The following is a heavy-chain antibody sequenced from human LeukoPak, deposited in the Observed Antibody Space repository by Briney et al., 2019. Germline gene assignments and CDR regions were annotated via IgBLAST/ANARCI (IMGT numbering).Heavy chain of an antibody. CDR2: IFHSGST. J-gene: IGHJ4*02. CDR3: ARAAASLIDY. CDR1: GGSITNSNW. D-gene: IGHD6-25*01. V-gene: IGHV4-4*02. Sequence: SETLSLTCAVSGGSITNSNWWNWVRQPPGKGLEWIGEIFHSGSTNYNSSLKSRVTISVDRSKNQFSLKLSSVTAADTAVYYCARAAASLIDYWGQGTLVTVSS.